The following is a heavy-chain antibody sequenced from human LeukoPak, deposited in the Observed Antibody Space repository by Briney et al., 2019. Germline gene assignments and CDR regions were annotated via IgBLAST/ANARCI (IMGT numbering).Heavy chain of an antibody. D-gene: IGHD3-22*01. Sequence: GGSLRLSCAASGFTFSSYSMNWVRQAPGKGLEWVSSISSSSGYIYYADSVKGRFTISRDNAKNSLYLQMNSLRAEDTAVYYCARGITMIVVADDAFDIWGQGTMVTVSS. V-gene: IGHV3-21*01. J-gene: IGHJ3*02. CDR2: ISSSSGYI. CDR3: ARGITMIVVADDAFDI. CDR1: GFTFSSYS.